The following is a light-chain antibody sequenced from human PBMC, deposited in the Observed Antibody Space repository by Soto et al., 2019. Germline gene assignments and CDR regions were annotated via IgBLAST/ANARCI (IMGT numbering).Light chain of an antibody. J-gene: IGLJ1*01. CDR3: SSFTTYSSYV. Sequence: SVLTQPASVSGSPGQSITISCTGTSSDVGAYKYVSWYQQHPGKAPKLLIFEVSDRPSGVSNRFSGSKSGNTASLTISGLQAEDEADYFCSSFTTYSSYVFGTGTKVTVL. V-gene: IGLV2-14*01. CDR1: SSDVGAYKY. CDR2: EVS.